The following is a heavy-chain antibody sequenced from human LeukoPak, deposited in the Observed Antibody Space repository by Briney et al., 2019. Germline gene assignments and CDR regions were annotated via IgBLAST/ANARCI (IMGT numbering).Heavy chain of an antibody. CDR1: GFTFSHHW. V-gene: IGHV3-74*01. J-gene: IGHJ5*02. Sequence: GGSLRLSCAASGFTFSHHWMHWVRQAPGRGLVWVSHISSDESSTTYADSVKGRFTISRDNRKNTLYLQMNSLRVEDTAMYYCTRNPDGRNWFDPWGQGTLVTVSS. CDR3: TRNPDGRNWFDP. CDR2: ISSDESST. D-gene: IGHD1-14*01.